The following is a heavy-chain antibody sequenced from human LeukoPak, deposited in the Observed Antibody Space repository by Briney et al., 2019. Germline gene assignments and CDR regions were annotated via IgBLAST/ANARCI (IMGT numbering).Heavy chain of an antibody. Sequence: PSGTLSLTWTVSVDSISSSSYYWGWFRQPPGKGLEWIGSIYYSGSTYYNSSLKSRVTISVDTSKNQFSLKLSSVTAADTAVYYCARITVTTYLYYYYYGMDVWGQGTTVTVSS. D-gene: IGHD4-11*01. CDR2: IYYSGST. J-gene: IGHJ6*02. CDR1: VDSISSSSYY. CDR3: ARITVTTYLYYYYYGMDV. V-gene: IGHV4-39*01.